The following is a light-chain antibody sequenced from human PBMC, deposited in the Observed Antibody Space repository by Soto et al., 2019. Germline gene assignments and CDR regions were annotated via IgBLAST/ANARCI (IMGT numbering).Light chain of an antibody. V-gene: IGLV2-23*01. CDR3: CSYAGSIIYMV. CDR1: SSDVGSYNL. CDR2: EGS. J-gene: IGLJ2*01. Sequence: QSVLTQPASVSGSPGQSITISCTGTSSDVGSYNLVSWYQQHPGKAPKLMIYEGSKRPSGVSNRFSGSKSGNTASLTISGLQAEDEADYYCCSYAGSIIYMVFGGGTKLTVL.